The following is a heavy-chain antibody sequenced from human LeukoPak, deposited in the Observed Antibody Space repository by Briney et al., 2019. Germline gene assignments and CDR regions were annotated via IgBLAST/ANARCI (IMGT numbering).Heavy chain of an antibody. CDR1: GGTFSSYA. Sequence: SVTVSCKASGGTFSSYAISWVRQAPGQGLEWMGGIIPIFGTANYAQKFQGRVTITADESTSTAYMELSSLRSEDTAVYYCARGGDIVVVPAAERGWFDPWGQGTLVTVSS. CDR2: IIPIFGTA. J-gene: IGHJ5*02. D-gene: IGHD2-2*01. V-gene: IGHV1-69*13. CDR3: ARGGDIVVVPAAERGWFDP.